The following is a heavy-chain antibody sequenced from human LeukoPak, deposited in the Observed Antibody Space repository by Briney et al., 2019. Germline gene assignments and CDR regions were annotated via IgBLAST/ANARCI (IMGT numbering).Heavy chain of an antibody. J-gene: IGHJ4*02. CDR2: ISYDGSNN. D-gene: IGHD3-22*01. CDR3: ARSGDYYDSSGQGYFDY. CDR1: GFTFSSYA. Sequence: GGSLRLSCAASGFTFSSYAMHWVRQAPGKGLEWVAVISYDGSNNYYADSVKGRFTISRDNSKNTLYLQMNSLRAEDTAVYYCARSGDYYDSSGQGYFDYWGQGTLVTVSS. V-gene: IGHV3-30-3*01.